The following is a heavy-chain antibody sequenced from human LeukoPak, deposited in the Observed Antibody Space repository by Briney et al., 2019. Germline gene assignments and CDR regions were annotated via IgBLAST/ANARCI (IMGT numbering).Heavy chain of an antibody. CDR1: GASISSGSYY. CDR3: ARALSSYCSSGSCYSLNAFDI. CDR2: FYTSGIT. D-gene: IGHD2-2*01. V-gene: IGHV4-61*02. J-gene: IGHJ3*02. Sequence: SETLSLTCNVSGASISSGSYYWSWIRQPAGKGLEWIGRFYTSGITKYNPSLKSRVTISLDTSKNQFSLKLSSVTAADTAVYYCARALSSYCSSGSCYSLNAFDIWGQGTMVTVSS.